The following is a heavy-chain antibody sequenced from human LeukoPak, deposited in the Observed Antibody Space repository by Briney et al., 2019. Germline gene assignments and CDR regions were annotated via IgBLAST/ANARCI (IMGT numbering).Heavy chain of an antibody. CDR3: ARDFSYYGDYVGNDY. V-gene: IGHV1-46*01. CDR1: GYTFTSYY. J-gene: IGHJ4*02. CDR2: INPSGGST. Sequence: ASVKVSCKASGYTFTSYYMHWVRQAPGQGLEWMGIINPSGGSTTYAQKFQGRVTMTRDTSTSTVYMKLSSLSSEDTAVYYCARDFSYYGDYVGNDYWGQGTLVTVSS. D-gene: IGHD4-17*01.